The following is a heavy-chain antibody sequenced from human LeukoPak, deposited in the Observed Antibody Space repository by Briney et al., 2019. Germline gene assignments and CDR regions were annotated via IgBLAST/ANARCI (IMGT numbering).Heavy chain of an antibody. V-gene: IGHV3-30*18. CDR3: TNSPSSWYPPSDYYGMDV. CDR2: ISYDGSNK. Sequence: GGSLRLSCAASGFTFSSYGMHWVRQAPGKGLEWVAVISYDGSNKYYADSVKGRFTISRDNSKNTLYLQMNSLRAEDTAVYYCTNSPSSWYPPSDYYGMDVWGQGTTVAVSS. CDR1: GFTFSSYG. J-gene: IGHJ6*02. D-gene: IGHD6-13*01.